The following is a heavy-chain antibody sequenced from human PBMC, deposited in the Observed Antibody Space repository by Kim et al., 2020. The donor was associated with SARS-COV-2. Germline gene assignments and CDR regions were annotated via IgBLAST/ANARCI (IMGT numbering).Heavy chain of an antibody. D-gene: IGHD3-16*01. CDR3: ARDDGGIFNSGPDY. V-gene: IGHV3-48*03. CDR1: GFTFSSYE. Sequence: GGSLRLSCAASGFTFSSYEMNWVRQAPGKGLEWVSYISSSGSTIYYADSVKGRFTISRDNAKNSLYLQMNSLRAEDTAVYYCARDDGGIFNSGPDYWGQGTLVTVSA. J-gene: IGHJ4*02. CDR2: ISSSGSTI.